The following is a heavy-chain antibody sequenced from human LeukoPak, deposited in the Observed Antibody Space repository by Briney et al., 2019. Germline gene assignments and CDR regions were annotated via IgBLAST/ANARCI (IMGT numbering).Heavy chain of an antibody. J-gene: IGHJ4*02. D-gene: IGHD6-19*01. CDR3: AKDIAAVAGYFDY. Sequence: PGGSLRLSCTVSGFTVSSNSMSWVRQAPGKGLEWVSFIYSDNTHYSDSVKGRFTISRDNAKNSLYLQMNSLRAEDTALYYCAKDIAAVAGYFDYWGQGTLVTVSS. V-gene: IGHV3-53*05. CDR2: IYSDNT. CDR1: GFTVSSNS.